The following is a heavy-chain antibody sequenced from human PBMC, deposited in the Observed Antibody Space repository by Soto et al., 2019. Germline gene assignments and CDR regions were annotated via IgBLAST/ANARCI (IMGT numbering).Heavy chain of an antibody. V-gene: IGHV4-30-4*01. CDR3: ARVRGRLLRFDP. CDR1: GGSMSRGDYY. D-gene: IGHD2-15*01. J-gene: IGHJ5*02. CDR2: IYHTGST. Sequence: PSETLSLTCTVSGGSMSRGDYYWSWIRQPPGKGLEWIGFIYHTGSTYYSPSLKNRVAISVDTSKNQFSLKLSSVTAADTAVYYCARVRGRLLRFDPWGQGTLVTVSS.